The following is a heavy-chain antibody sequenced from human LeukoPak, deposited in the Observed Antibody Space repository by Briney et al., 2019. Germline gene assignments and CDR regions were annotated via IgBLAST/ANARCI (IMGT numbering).Heavy chain of an antibody. CDR3: ARHSFSSGWKSFDY. J-gene: IGHJ4*02. V-gene: IGHV4-39*01. D-gene: IGHD6-19*01. CDR1: GGSISSSSDY. Sequence: SETLSLTCIVSGGSISSSSDYWGWIRQPPGKGLEWIGSIYYSGSTYYNPSLKSRVTISVDTSKNQFSLKLSSVTAADTAVYSCARHSFSSGWKSFDYWGQGTLVTVSS. CDR2: IYYSGST.